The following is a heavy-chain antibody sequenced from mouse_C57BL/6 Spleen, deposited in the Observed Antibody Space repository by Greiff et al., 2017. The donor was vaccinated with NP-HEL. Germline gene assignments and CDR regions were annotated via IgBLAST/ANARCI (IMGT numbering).Heavy chain of an antibody. CDR3: ARGHWATVVAGGAMDY. CDR1: GFTFSSYA. CDR2: ISDGGSYT. V-gene: IGHV5-4*03. Sequence: DVMLVESGGGLVKPGGSLKLSCAASGFTFSSYAMSWVRQTPEKRLEWVATISDGGSYTYYPDNVKGRFTISRDNAKNNLYLQMSHLKSEDTAMYYCARGHWATVVAGGAMDYWGQGTSVTVSS. D-gene: IGHD1-1*01. J-gene: IGHJ4*01.